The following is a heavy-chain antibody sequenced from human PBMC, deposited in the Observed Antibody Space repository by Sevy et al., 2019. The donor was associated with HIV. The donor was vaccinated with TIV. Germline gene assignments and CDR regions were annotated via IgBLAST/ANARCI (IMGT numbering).Heavy chain of an antibody. CDR3: ARDPGRDSDY. V-gene: IGHV3-21*01. CDR2: ISGSTTYI. Sequence: GGSLRLSCAASGFTFSSYTMNWVRQAPGKGREWVSSISGSTTYIYYADSVKGRFTISRDNARNSLYLQMNSLRGEDTAVYYCARDPGRDSDYWGQGTLVTVSS. CDR1: GFTFSSYT. J-gene: IGHJ4*02.